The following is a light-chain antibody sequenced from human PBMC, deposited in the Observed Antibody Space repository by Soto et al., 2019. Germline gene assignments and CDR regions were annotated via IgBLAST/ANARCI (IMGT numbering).Light chain of an antibody. CDR2: GAS. J-gene: IGKJ4*01. Sequence: EIVMTQSPATLSVAPEGRATLSCRASQSVSSNLAWYQQKPGQAPRLLIYGASSRATGIPDRFSGSGSGADFTLTISRLEPEDFAVYYCQQYGSSPFGGGTKVDI. CDR3: QQYGSSP. V-gene: IGKV3-20*01. CDR1: QSVSSN.